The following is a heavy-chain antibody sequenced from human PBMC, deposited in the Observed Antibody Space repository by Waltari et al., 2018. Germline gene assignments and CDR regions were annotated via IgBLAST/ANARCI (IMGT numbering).Heavy chain of an antibody. D-gene: IGHD2-2*01. CDR2: IRYDGSDK. CDR3: ASGGKIVVVPADY. Sequence: QAQLVESGGGVVHPGGPLRLSCTAAGFSFRSYGMHGVRQTPGKGLEWVAFIRYDGSDKYYAASVKGRFTISRDTSKNTLYLQMNSLRSEDTAVYYCASGGKIVVVPADYWGQGTLVTVSS. J-gene: IGHJ4*02. V-gene: IGHV3-30*02. CDR1: GFSFRSYG.